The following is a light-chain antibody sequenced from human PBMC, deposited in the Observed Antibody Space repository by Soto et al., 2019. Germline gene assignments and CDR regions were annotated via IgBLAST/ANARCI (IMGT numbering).Light chain of an antibody. V-gene: IGKV1-9*01. CDR3: QQLNSYPPA. J-gene: IGKJ4*01. Sequence: DIQLTQSPSFLSASVGDRVTITCRASQGSSSYLAWYQQKPGKAPKLLIYAASTLQSGVPSRFSGSGSATEFTLTISSLQPEDFETYYCQQLNSYPPAVGGGTRVEIK. CDR1: QGSSSY. CDR2: AAS.